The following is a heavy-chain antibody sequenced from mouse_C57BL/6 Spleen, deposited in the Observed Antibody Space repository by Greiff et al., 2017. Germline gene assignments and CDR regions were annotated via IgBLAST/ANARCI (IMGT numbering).Heavy chain of an antibody. CDR1: GFNIKDYY. CDR2: IDPEDGET. D-gene: IGHD1-1*01. V-gene: IGHV14-2*01. Sequence: VQLKQSGAELVKPGASVKLSCTASGFNIKDYYMHWVKQRTEQGLEWIGRIDPEDGETKYAPKFQGKATITADTSSNTAYLQLSSLTSEDTAVYDCARERFMTTVVATGDYWGQGTTLTVSS. J-gene: IGHJ2*01. CDR3: ARERFMTTVVATGDY.